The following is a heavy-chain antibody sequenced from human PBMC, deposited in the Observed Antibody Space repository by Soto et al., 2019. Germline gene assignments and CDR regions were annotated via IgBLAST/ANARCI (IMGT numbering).Heavy chain of an antibody. V-gene: IGHV1-2*04. CDR2: INPNGGVT. CDR1: GDSFNDYY. CDR3: ARESGGATATLDYYYFYMDV. Sequence: ASVKVSCKASGDSFNDYYIHWVRQAPGQGFEWMGWINPNGGVTKYAQKFQGWVSMTRDTSIRTVYMQLSRLRSDDTAVYYCARESGGATATLDYYYFYMDVWGTGTTVTVSS. J-gene: IGHJ6*03. D-gene: IGHD5-12*01.